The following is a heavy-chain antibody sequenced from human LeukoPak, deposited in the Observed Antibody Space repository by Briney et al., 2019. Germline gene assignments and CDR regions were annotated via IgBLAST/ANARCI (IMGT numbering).Heavy chain of an antibody. CDR3: TRVMGSGSGYSYGFS. V-gene: IGHV3-49*04. Sequence: PGGSLRLSCTASGFTFGDYAMSWVRQAPGKGLEWVGFIRSKAYGGTTEYAASVEGRFTISRDDSKSIAYLQMNSLKTEDTAVYYCTRVMGSGSGYSYGFSWGQGTLVTVSS. D-gene: IGHD5-18*01. CDR1: GFTFGDYA. CDR2: IRSKAYGGTT. J-gene: IGHJ5*02.